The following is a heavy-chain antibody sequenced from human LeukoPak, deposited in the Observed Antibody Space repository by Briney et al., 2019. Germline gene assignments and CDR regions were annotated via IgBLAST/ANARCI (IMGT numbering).Heavy chain of an antibody. J-gene: IGHJ4*02. CDR2: IYYSGST. CDR1: GGSISSGGYY. D-gene: IGHD3-22*01. V-gene: IGHV4-31*03. CDR3: ARASASGYYYVSDY. Sequence: PSQTLSLTCTVSGGSISSGGYYWSWIRQHPGKGLEWIGYIYYSGSTYYNPSLKSRVTISVDTSKNQFSLKLSSVTAADTAVYYCARASASGYYYVSDYWGQGTLVNVSS.